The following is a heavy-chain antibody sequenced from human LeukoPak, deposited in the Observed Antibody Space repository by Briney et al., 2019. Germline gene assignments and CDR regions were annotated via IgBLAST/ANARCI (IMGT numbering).Heavy chain of an antibody. CDR1: GFTFSSYG. CDR3: ALFTHYGMDV. V-gene: IGHV3-30*03. J-gene: IGHJ6*02. CDR2: ISYDGSNK. D-gene: IGHD3-3*01. Sequence: GGSLRLSCAASGFTFSSYGMHWVRQAPGKGLVWVAVISYDGSNKYYADSVKGRFTISRDNSKTTLYLQMNSLRAEDTAVYDCALFTHYGMDVWGQGTTVTVSS.